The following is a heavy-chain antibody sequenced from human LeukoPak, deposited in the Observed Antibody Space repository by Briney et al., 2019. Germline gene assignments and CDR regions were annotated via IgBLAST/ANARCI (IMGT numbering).Heavy chain of an antibody. CDR2: IIPILGIA. CDR1: GGTFSSYA. CDR3: ARSRSRYYYDSSGYYSGDY. Sequence: EASVKVSCKASGGTFSSYAISWVRQAPGQGLEWMGRIIPILGIANYAQKFQGRVTITADKSTSTVYMELSSLRSEDTAVYYCARSRSRYYYDSSGYYSGDYWGQGTLVTVSS. J-gene: IGHJ4*02. V-gene: IGHV1-69*04. D-gene: IGHD3-22*01.